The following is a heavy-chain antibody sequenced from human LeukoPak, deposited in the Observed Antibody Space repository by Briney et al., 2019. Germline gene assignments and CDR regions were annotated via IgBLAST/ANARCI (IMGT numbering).Heavy chain of an antibody. CDR2: IVVGSGNT. CDR3: AAVSTYYYDSSGYPP. V-gene: IGHV1-58*02. D-gene: IGHD3-22*01. CDR1: GFTFTSSA. Sequence: SVKVSCKASGFTFTSSAMQWVRQARGQRLEWIGWIVVGSGNTNYAQKFQERVTITRDMSTSTAYMELSSLRSEDTAACYCAAVSTYYYDSSGYPPWGQGTLVTVSS. J-gene: IGHJ5*02.